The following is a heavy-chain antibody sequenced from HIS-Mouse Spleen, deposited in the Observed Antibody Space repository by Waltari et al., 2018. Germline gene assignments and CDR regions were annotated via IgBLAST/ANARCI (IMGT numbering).Heavy chain of an antibody. CDR1: GFPCRIYG. J-gene: IGHJ4*02. CDR3: AKDKHHAFDY. CDR2: ISYDGSNK. Sequence: QVQLVESGGGVVQPGRSLRRSCAASGFPCRIYGMHWVRQAPGKGLEWVAVISYDGSNKYYADSVKGRFTISRDNSKNTLYLQMNSLRAEDTAVYYCAKDKHHAFDYWGQGTLVTVSS. V-gene: IGHV3-30*18.